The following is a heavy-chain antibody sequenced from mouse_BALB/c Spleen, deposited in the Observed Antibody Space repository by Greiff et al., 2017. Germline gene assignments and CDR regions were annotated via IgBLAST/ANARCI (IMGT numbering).Heavy chain of an antibody. J-gene: IGHJ2*01. Sequence: DLVKPGASVKLSCKASGYTFTSYWINWIKQRPGQGLEWIGRIAPGSGSTYYNEMFKGKATLTVDTSSSTAYIQLSSLSSEDSAVYFCARMRDGSSSFDYGGQGTTLTVSS. V-gene: IGHV1S41*01. D-gene: IGHD1-1*01. CDR2: IAPGSGST. CDR1: GYTFTSYW. CDR3: ARMRDGSSSFDY.